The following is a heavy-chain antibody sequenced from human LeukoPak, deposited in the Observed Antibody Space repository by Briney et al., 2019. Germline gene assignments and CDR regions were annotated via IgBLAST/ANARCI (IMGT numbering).Heavy chain of an antibody. V-gene: IGHV1-69-2*01. CDR2: VDPEDGET. CDR1: GYTFTDYY. J-gene: IGHJ4*02. CDR3: ATVYIGCSGGSCHGPFDY. Sequence: GASVKISCKASGYTFTDYYMHWVQQAPGKGLEWMGRVDPEDGETIYAEKFQGRVTITADTSTDTAYMELSSLRSEDTAVYHCATVYIGCSGGSCHGPFDYWGQGTLVTVSS. D-gene: IGHD2-15*01.